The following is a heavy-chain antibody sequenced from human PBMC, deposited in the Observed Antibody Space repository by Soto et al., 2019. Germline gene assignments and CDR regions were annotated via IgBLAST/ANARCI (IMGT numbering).Heavy chain of an antibody. J-gene: IGHJ6*03. CDR1: EFTFSGRS. CDR3: ARGWFGPDV. V-gene: IGHV3-74*01. Sequence: EVQLVESGGGLVQPGGSLRLSCAAPEFTFSGRSVHWVRQAPGKGLVWVSGIDKVGTDSTYADSVKGRFTSSRDNAKNTVYLQMNSLRVEATAVYYCARGWFGPDVWGKGTTVTVSS. D-gene: IGHD3-10*01. CDR2: IDKVGTDS.